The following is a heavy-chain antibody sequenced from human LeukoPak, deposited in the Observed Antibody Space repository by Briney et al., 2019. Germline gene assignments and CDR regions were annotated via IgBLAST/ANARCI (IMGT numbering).Heavy chain of an antibody. CDR1: GFTFSSYA. J-gene: IGHJ5*02. CDR3: AKKPGSSPWRGWFDP. D-gene: IGHD6-13*01. CDR2: ISGSGGST. V-gene: IGHV3-23*01. Sequence: GGSLRLSCAASGFTFSSYAMSWVRQAPGKGLEWVSAISGSGGSTYYADSVKGWFTISRDNSKNTLYLQMNSLRAEDTAVYHCAKKPGSSPWRGWFDPWGQGTLVTVSS.